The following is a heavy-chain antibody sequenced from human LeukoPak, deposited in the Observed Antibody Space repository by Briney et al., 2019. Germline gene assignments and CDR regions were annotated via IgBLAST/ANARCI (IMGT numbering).Heavy chain of an antibody. Sequence: GGSLRLSCAASGFTFSSYAMHWVRQAPGKGLEWVAVISYDGSNKYYADSVKGRFTIFRDNSKNTLYLQMNSLRAEDTAVYYCAKGSQWLLLPYIDYWGQGTLVTVSS. CDR1: GFTFSSYA. J-gene: IGHJ4*02. D-gene: IGHD3-22*01. CDR3: AKGSQWLLLPYIDY. V-gene: IGHV3-30*04. CDR2: ISYDGSNK.